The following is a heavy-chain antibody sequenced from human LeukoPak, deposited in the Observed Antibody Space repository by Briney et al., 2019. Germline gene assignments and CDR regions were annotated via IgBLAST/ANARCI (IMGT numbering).Heavy chain of an antibody. CDR1: GFSFSSYA. V-gene: IGHV3-23*01. CDR3: AKVGLTTKMFKGGFDY. CDR2: ISGSGIHT. D-gene: IGHD4/OR15-4a*01. Sequence: GGSLRLSCAASGFSFSSYAMSWVRQAPGKGLEGGSGISGSGIHTYYADSVKGRFTVSRDNSQNTLYLQMNSLRPDDTAVYYCAKVGLTTKMFKGGFDYWGQGTLVTVSS. J-gene: IGHJ4*02.